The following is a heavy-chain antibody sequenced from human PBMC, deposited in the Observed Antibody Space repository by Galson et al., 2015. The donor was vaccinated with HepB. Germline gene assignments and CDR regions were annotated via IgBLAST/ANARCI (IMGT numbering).Heavy chain of an antibody. CDR2: ISAYNGNT. Sequence: SVKVSCKASGYTFTSYGISWVRQAPGQGLEWMGWISAYNGNTNYAQKLQGRVTMTTDTSTSTAYMELRSLRSDDTAVYYCARDLDILTGYHLRDYYGMDVWGQGTTVTVSS. J-gene: IGHJ6*02. CDR3: ARDLDILTGYHLRDYYGMDV. D-gene: IGHD3-9*01. CDR1: GYTFTSYG. V-gene: IGHV1-18*04.